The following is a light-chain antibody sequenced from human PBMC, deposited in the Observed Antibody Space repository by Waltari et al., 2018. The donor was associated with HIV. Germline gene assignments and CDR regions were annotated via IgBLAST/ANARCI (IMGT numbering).Light chain of an antibody. CDR2: GAS. Sequence: EIVLTQSPGTLSLSLGDRGTLSCRASQSVSSSDLVWYQQRPGQTTRLLIYGASNRATGIPDRFSGSGSGTDFTLTISRLEPEDFVVYYCQQYSNSLITFGQGTRLEIK. CDR1: QSVSSSD. CDR3: QQYSNSLIT. V-gene: IGKV3-20*01. J-gene: IGKJ5*01.